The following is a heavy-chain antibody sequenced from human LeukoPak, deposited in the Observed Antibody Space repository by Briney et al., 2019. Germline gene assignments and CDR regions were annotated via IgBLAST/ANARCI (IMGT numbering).Heavy chain of an antibody. J-gene: IGHJ3*02. CDR3: AKGRVARGFNDPFDI. D-gene: IGHD3-3*01. CDR1: GFTFNFFG. CDR2: TRYDGSYK. Sequence: GGSLRLSCAASGFTFNFFGMHWVRQAPGKGLEWVAFTRYDGSYKRYIDSVNGRFTISRDNSKNTLYLQMNSLRVGDTAVYSCAKGRVARGFNDPFDIWGQGTMVTVSS. V-gene: IGHV3-30*02.